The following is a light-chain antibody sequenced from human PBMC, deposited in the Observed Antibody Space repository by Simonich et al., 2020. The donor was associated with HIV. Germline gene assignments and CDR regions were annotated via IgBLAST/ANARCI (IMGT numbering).Light chain of an antibody. Sequence: SYELTQPPSVSVSPGQTARITCSGDALPKQYAYLYQQKPGQAPVLAISKDSERPSGIPERFSGSSSGTTVTLTISGVQAEDEADYYCQSADSSGTWVFGGGTKLTVL. CDR1: ALPKQY. J-gene: IGLJ3*02. CDR2: KDS. CDR3: QSADSSGTWV. V-gene: IGLV3-25*03.